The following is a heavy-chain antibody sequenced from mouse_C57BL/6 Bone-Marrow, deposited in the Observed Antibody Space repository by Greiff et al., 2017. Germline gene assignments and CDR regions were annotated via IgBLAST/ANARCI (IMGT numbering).Heavy chain of an antibody. D-gene: IGHD1-1*01. CDR1: GYTFTSYW. V-gene: IGHV1-53*01. J-gene: IGHJ2*01. CDR2: INPSNGGT. CDR3: ARSFTTVVATGFDY. Sequence: QVQLQQPGTELVTPGASVKLSCTASGYTFTSYWMHWVKQRPGQGLEWIGNINPSNGGTNYTEKFKSKATLTLDKSSSTAYMQLRSLTSEDSAVYYCARSFTTVVATGFDYWGQGTTLTVSA.